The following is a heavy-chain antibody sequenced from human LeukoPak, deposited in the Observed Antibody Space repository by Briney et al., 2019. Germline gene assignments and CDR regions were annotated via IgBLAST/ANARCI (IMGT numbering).Heavy chain of an antibody. V-gene: IGHV4-59*08. D-gene: IGHD2-15*01. CDR3: AKFASVAGGTNWFDT. J-gene: IGHJ5*02. Sequence: SETLSLTCSVSGGSISTYYWSWIRQPPGKGLEWIAWIHYSGSTNYNPSLKSRVTISLDTSKNQFSLKLSSVTAADTAVYHCAKFASVAGGTNWFDTWGQGTLVTVSA. CDR1: GGSISTYY. CDR2: IHYSGST.